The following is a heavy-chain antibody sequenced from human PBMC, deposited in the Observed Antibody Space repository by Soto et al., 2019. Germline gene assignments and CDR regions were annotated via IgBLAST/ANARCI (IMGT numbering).Heavy chain of an antibody. CDR3: AREGQSPAPYAMDV. Sequence: QVHLVESGGGVVQPGRSLRLSCATSGFTFSHNAMHWVRRAPGKGLEWVAQIWYDGSNKYYADSVKGRFTISRDNSKGTLYLQMNSLRGEDTALYYCAREGQSPAPYAMDVWGQGTTVTVSS. CDR1: GFTFSHNA. J-gene: IGHJ6*02. CDR2: IWYDGSNK. D-gene: IGHD6-19*01. V-gene: IGHV3-33*01.